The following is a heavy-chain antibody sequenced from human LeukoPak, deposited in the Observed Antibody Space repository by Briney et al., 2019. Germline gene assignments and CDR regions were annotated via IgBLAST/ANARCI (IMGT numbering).Heavy chain of an antibody. CDR2: INWNGGST. Sequence: GSLRLSCAASGFTFDDYGMSWVRQAPGKGLEWVSGINWNGGSTGYADSVKGRFTISRDNAKNSLYLQMNSLRAEDTALYYCARAIPHYYDSSGYYSYAFDIWGQGTMVTVSS. D-gene: IGHD3-22*01. J-gene: IGHJ3*02. V-gene: IGHV3-20*04. CDR1: GFTFDDYG. CDR3: ARAIPHYYDSSGYYSYAFDI.